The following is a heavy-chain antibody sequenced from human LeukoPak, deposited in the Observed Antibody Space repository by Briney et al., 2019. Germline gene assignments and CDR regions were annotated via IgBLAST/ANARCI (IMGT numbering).Heavy chain of an antibody. Sequence: TTSQTLSLTCAVSGGSINSGGYSWSWTRQPPGKGLEWIGYIYESGSTYYNPSLKSQVTMSLDRSKRQISLKLSSVTAANTAVYYCARVGILTGYYDYWGQGTLVTVSS. CDR2: IYESGST. CDR1: GGSINSGGYS. CDR3: ARVGILTGYYDY. J-gene: IGHJ4*02. V-gene: IGHV4-30-2*01. D-gene: IGHD3-9*01.